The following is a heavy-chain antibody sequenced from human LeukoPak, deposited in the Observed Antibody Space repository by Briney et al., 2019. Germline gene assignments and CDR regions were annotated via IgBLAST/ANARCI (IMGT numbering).Heavy chain of an antibody. Sequence: SETLSLTCTVSGGSINYGIYYWSWPPPPAGSGLEWIGHIHTSGSTHYNPSLKSQLTITLDQYKHQFSLKLSSVPANDPAFYFRASQVPSGIAVGRENFQ. CDR3: ASQVPSGIAVGRENFQ. CDR2: IHTSGST. J-gene: IGHJ1*01. V-gene: IGHV4-61*09. D-gene: IGHD6-19*01. CDR1: GGSINYGIYY.